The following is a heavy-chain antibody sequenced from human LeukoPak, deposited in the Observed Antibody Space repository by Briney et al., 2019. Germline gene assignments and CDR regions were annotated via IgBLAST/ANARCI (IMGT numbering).Heavy chain of an antibody. CDR1: GYSISSGYY. V-gene: IGHV4-38-2*01. CDR2: IYHNGNV. CDR3: ANSSGYRNQFDY. J-gene: IGHJ4*02. D-gene: IGHD3-22*01. Sequence: SETLSLTCAVSGYSISSGYYCGWIRQPPGKGLEWIGTIYHNGNVYYNPSLKSRVTISVDTSKNQFSLKLSSVTAADTAIYYCANSSGYRNQFDYWGQGTLVTVSS.